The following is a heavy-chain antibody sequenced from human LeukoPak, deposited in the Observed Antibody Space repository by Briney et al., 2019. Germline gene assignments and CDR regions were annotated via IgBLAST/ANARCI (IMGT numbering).Heavy chain of an antibody. Sequence: GGSLRLSCAASGFTFSSYWMSWVRQAPGKGLEWVANIKQDGSEKYYVDSVKGRFAISRDNAKNSLYLQMNSLRAEDTAVYYCARDSLWFGELNNYWGQGTLVTVSS. V-gene: IGHV3-7*01. CDR2: IKQDGSEK. D-gene: IGHD3-10*01. CDR1: GFTFSSYW. J-gene: IGHJ4*02. CDR3: ARDSLWFGELNNY.